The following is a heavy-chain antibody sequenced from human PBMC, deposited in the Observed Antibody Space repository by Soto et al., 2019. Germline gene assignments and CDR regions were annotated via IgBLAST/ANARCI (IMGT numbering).Heavy chain of an antibody. J-gene: IGHJ4*02. D-gene: IGHD3-10*01. V-gene: IGHV1-18*01. CDR2: ISAYNGNT. CDR3: ARVDYYGSGSYYPYYFDY. Sequence: GASVKVSCKASGYTFTSYGISWVRQAPGQGLEWMGWISAYNGNTNYAQKLQGRVTMTTDTSTSTAYMELRSPRSDDTAVYYCARVDYYGSGSYYPYYFDYWGQGTLVTVSS. CDR1: GYTFTSYG.